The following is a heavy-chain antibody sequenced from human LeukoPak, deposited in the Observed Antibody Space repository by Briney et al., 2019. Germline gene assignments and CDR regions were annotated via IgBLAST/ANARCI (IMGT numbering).Heavy chain of an antibody. CDR2: INHSGST. J-gene: IGHJ4*02. CDR3: ARGPLCSGGSCYKAIDY. Sequence: SETLSLTCAVYGGSFSSYYWSWIRQPPGKGLEWIGEINHSGSTNYNPSLKSRVTISVDTSKNQFSLKLSSVTAADTAVYYCARGPLCSGGSCYKAIDYWGQGTLVTVSS. CDR1: GGSFSSYY. V-gene: IGHV4-34*01. D-gene: IGHD2-15*01.